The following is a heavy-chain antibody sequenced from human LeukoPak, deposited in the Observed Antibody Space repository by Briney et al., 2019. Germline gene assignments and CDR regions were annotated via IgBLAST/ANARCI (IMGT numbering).Heavy chain of an antibody. CDR1: GGSISSYY. Sequence: SETLSLTCTVSGGSISSYYWSWIRQPPGKGLEWIGYIYYSGSTNYNPSLKSRVTISVDTSKNQFSLKLSSVTVVDTAVYYRARTPRNGYNYYFDYWGQGTLVTVSS. D-gene: IGHD5-24*01. CDR3: ARTPRNGYNYYFDY. J-gene: IGHJ4*02. V-gene: IGHV4-59*01. CDR2: IYYSGST.